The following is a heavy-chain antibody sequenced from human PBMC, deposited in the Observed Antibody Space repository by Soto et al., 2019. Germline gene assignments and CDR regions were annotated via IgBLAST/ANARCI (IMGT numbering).Heavy chain of an antibody. Sequence: PGGSLRLSCSASGFTFSSYAMSWVRQAPGKGLEWVSAISGSGGSTYYADSVKGRFTISRDNSKNTLYLQMNSLRAEDTAVYYCAKDRRYGVWNDGSHWFDPWGQGTLVTVPQ. CDR2: ISGSGGST. J-gene: IGHJ5*02. D-gene: IGHD1-1*01. V-gene: IGHV3-23*01. CDR3: AKDRRYGVWNDGSHWFDP. CDR1: GFTFSSYA.